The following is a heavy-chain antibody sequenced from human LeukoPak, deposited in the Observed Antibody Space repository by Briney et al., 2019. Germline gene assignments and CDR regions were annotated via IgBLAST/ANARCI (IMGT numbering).Heavy chain of an antibody. CDR2: ISYDGSNK. CDR1: GFTFSSYA. V-gene: IGHV3-30-3*01. D-gene: IGHD3-22*01. CDR3: ANMIEP. J-gene: IGHJ5*02. Sequence: GGSLRLSCAASGFTFSSYAMHWVRQAPGKGLEWVAVISYDGSNKYYADSVKGRSTISRDNSKNTVYLQMNSLRAEDTAVYYCANMIEPWGQGTLVTVSS.